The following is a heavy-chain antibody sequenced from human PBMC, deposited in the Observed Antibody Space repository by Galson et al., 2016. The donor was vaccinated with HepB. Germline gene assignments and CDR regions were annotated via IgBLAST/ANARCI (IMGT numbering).Heavy chain of an antibody. CDR2: ISYDGSNQ. CDR1: GFIFTTHA. CDR3: AREKAALDY. V-gene: IGHV3-30*04. D-gene: IGHD6-6*01. Sequence: SLRLSCAASGFIFTTHAMHWVRQAPGKGLEWVAIISYDGSNQYYADSVKGRFTISRDNSKDTLCPQMNSLRTEDTAVYFCAREKAALDYWGQGTLVTVSS. J-gene: IGHJ4*02.